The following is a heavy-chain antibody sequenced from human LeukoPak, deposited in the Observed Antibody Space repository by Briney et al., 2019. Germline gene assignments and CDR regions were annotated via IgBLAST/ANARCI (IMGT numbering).Heavy chain of an antibody. CDR2: ISGSGGST. CDR1: GFTFSSYA. V-gene: IGHV3-23*01. CDR3: ANLRAEVVVAALPDY. D-gene: IGHD2-15*01. J-gene: IGHJ4*02. Sequence: GGSLRLSCAASGFTFSSYAMSWVRQAPGKGLEWVSAISGSGGSTYYADSVKGRFTISRDNSKNTLYLQMNSLRAEDTAVYYCANLRAEVVVAALPDYWGQGTLVTVSS.